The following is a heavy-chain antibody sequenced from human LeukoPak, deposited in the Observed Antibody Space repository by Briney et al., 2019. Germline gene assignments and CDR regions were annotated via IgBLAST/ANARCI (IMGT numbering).Heavy chain of an antibody. CDR3: ARQDLEGGYFD. D-gene: IGHD3-9*01. CDR2: IHYSGGT. V-gene: IGHV4-39*01. Sequence: SETLSLTCTVSGGSISSSSYYWGWIRQPPGKGLEWIGGIHYSGGTYYNPSLKSRVTISADTSKNQFSLKLSAVTAADTAVYYCARQDLEGGYFDWGQGTLVTVSS. CDR1: GGSISSSSYY. J-gene: IGHJ4*02.